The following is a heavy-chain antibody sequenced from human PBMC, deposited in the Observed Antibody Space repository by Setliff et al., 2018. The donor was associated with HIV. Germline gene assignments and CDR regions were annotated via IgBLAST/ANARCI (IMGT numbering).Heavy chain of an antibody. CDR1: GFTFSAYA. CDR2: ISYDGGNK. D-gene: IGHD5-18*01. Sequence: TGGSLRLSCAASGFTFSAYAMHWVCQAPGKGLEWVAVISYDGGNKYYADSVKGRFTISRDNSKNTLYLQMNSLRAEDTAVYYCARVGATAMVLEGFAFDIWGQGTMVTVSS. J-gene: IGHJ3*02. V-gene: IGHV3-30*04. CDR3: ARVGATAMVLEGFAFDI.